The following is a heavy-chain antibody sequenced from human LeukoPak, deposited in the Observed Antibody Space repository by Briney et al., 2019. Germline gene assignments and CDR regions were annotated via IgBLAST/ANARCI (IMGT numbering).Heavy chain of an antibody. V-gene: IGHV1-18*01. D-gene: IGHD4-17*01. CDR1: GYTFTSYG. CDR2: ISTYKGNT. J-gene: IGHJ5*02. Sequence: GASVTVSCKASGYTFTSYGLSWVRQAPGQGLEWMGWISTYKGNTNYAQKFQGRVTMTTDTSTSTAYMELRSLRSDDTAVYYCARVDADYGDYFLNWFDPWGQGTLVTVSS. CDR3: ARVDADYGDYFLNWFDP.